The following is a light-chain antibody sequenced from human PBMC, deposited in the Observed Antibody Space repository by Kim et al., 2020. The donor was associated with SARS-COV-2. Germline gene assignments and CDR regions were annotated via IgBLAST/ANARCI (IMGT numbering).Light chain of an antibody. CDR1: QSVTDNY. J-gene: IGKJ1*01. V-gene: IGKV3-20*01. CDR2: GAS. CDR3: QQYASSLRT. Sequence: SPGETATLSCRASQSVTDNYLAWYQQKPGQAPSLLIYGASSRATGIPDRFSGSGSGTDFTLTIRRLEPEDFAVYYCQQYASSLRTFGQGTKVEIK.